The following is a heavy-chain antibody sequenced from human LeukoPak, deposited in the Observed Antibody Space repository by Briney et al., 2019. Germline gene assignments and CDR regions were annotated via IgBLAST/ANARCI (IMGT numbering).Heavy chain of an antibody. D-gene: IGHD3-10*01. V-gene: IGHV1-2*02. CDR1: GYTFTGHY. Sequence: ASVKVSCKASGYTFTGHYMHWVRQAPGQGLEWMGWINPNSGGTNYAQKFQGRVTMTRDTSISTAYMELSRLRSDDTAVYYCASQGNTYYYGSGSYPLDYRGQGTLVTVSS. J-gene: IGHJ4*02. CDR2: INPNSGGT. CDR3: ASQGNTYYYGSGSYPLDY.